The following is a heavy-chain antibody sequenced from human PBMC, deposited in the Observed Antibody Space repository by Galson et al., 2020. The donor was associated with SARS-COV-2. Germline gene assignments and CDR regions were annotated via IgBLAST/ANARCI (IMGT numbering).Heavy chain of an antibody. V-gene: IGHV4-59*01. CDR3: ARITVFGVAGYYFDY. J-gene: IGHJ4*02. CDR1: GDSMNSYY. Sequence: ETSETLSLTCTASGDSMNSYYWSWIRQPPGKGLDWIGYIYYSGSNHYNPSLKSRVTISVDASKNQFSLKLSSVTAADTALYYCARITVFGVAGYYFDYWGQGTLVTVS. CDR2: IYYSGSN. D-gene: IGHD3-3*01.